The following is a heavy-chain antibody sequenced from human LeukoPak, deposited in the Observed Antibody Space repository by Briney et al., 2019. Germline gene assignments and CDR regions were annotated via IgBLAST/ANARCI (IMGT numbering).Heavy chain of an antibody. Sequence: GGSLRLSCAASGFTFSSYAMSWVRQAPGKGLEWVSAISGSGGSTYYADSVKGRFTISRDNSKNTLYLQMNSLRAEDTAVYYCAKEYYYDSGGYYSPHYFDYWGQGTLVTVSS. V-gene: IGHV3-23*01. J-gene: IGHJ4*02. CDR1: GFTFSSYA. D-gene: IGHD3-22*01. CDR2: ISGSGGST. CDR3: AKEYYYDSGGYYSPHYFDY.